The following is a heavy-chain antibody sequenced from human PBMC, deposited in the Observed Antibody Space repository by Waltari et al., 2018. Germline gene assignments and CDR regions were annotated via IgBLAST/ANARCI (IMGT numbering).Heavy chain of an antibody. D-gene: IGHD6-6*01. CDR3: ARDFLTHYYSSSSPWFDP. Sequence: QVQLVQSGAEVKKPGASVKVSCKASGYTFPSYYMHWVRQAPGQGLEWLGIINPSGGSTSYAQKFQGRVTMTRDTSTSTVYMELSSLRSEDTAVYYCARDFLTHYYSSSSPWFDPWGQGTLVTVSS. J-gene: IGHJ5*02. CDR1: GYTFPSYY. V-gene: IGHV1-46*01. CDR2: INPSGGST.